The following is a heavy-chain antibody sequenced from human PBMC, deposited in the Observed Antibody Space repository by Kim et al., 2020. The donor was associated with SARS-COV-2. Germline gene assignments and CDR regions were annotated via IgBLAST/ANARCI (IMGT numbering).Heavy chain of an antibody. CDR2: INDDGSDT. J-gene: IGHJ4*02. CDR1: GLTLSNNW. D-gene: IGHD6-13*01. CDR3: TRGGAGRPVF. Sequence: GGSLRLSCAASGLTLSNNWMHWVRQAPGKGLVWVSRINDDGSDTNYADFVKGRFTISRDNAKNTLYLQMNSLRAEDTAVYYCTRGGAGRPVFWGQGTLVTVSS. V-gene: IGHV3-74*01.